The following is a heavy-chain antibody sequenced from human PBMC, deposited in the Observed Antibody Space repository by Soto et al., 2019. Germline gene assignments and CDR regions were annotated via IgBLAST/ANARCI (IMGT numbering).Heavy chain of an antibody. CDR3: AIANSGNDYGYRDP. D-gene: IGHD1-26*01. V-gene: IGHV1-24*01. CDR2: FDPEDGEA. Sequence: QVQLVQSGAEVKKPGASVKVSCKVSGDTLTELSIHWVRQAPGKGLEYMGGFDPEDGEAMYAQNLQGRVTMTEDTSTDTTYMELSSLPSEDTAVYYCAIANSGNDYGYRDPWCQGTLVTVSA. CDR1: GDTLTELS. J-gene: IGHJ5*02.